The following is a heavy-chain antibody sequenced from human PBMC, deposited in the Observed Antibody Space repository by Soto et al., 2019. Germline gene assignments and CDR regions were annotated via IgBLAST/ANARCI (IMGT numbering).Heavy chain of an antibody. J-gene: IGHJ6*02. V-gene: IGHV4-34*01. CDR1: GGSFSCYY. CDR3: ARGPRGVVTYYYYYGMDV. Sequence: PSETLSLTCAVYGGSFSCYYWSWIRQPPGKGLEWIGEINHSGSTNYNPSLKSRVTISVDTSKNQFSLKLSSVTAADTAVYYCARGPRGVVTYYYYYGMDVWGQGTTVTVSS. D-gene: IGHD3-3*01. CDR2: INHSGST.